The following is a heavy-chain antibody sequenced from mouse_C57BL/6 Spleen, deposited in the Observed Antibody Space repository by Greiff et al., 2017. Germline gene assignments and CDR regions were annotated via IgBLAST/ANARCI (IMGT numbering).Heavy chain of an antibody. Sequence: QVQLQQPGAELVMPGASVKLSCKASGYTFTSYWMHWVKQRPGQGLEWIGEIDPSDSYTNYNQKFKGKSTLTVDKSSSTAYMQLSSLTSEDSAVYYCARGTGYWYVDVWGTGTTVTVSS. CDR1: GYTFTSYW. D-gene: IGHD4-1*01. V-gene: IGHV1-69*01. J-gene: IGHJ1*03. CDR2: IDPSDSYT. CDR3: ARGTGYWYVDV.